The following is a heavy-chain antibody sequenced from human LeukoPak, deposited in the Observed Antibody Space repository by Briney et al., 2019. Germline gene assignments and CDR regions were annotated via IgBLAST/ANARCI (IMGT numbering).Heavy chain of an antibody. D-gene: IGHD2-2*01. J-gene: IGHJ3*02. CDR3: AKGQWVVPATGAFDI. CDR1: GFTFSSYA. CDR2: ISGSGGST. V-gene: IGHV3-23*01. Sequence: PEGSLRLSCAASGFTFSSYAMSWVRQAPGKGLEWASAISGSGGSTYYADSVKGRFTISRDNSKNTLYLQMNSLRAEDTAVYYCAKGQWVVPATGAFDIWGQGTMVTVSS.